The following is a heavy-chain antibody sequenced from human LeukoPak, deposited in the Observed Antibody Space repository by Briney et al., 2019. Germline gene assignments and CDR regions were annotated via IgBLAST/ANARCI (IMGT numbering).Heavy chain of an antibody. CDR2: INHSGST. CDR1: GGSFSGYY. D-gene: IGHD2-2*01. J-gene: IGHJ3*02. Sequence: SETLSLTCAVYGGSFSGYYWSWIRQPPGKGLEWIGEINHSGSTNYNPSLKSRVTISVDTSKNQFSLKLSSVTAADTAVYYCARRVAYCSSTSCSFDIWGQGTMVTVSS. CDR3: ARRVAYCSSTSCSFDI. V-gene: IGHV4-34*01.